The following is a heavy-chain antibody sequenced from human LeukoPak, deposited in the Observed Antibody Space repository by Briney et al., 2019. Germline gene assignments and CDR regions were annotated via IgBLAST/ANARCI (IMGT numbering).Heavy chain of an antibody. Sequence: PGGSLRLSCAASGFTFSSYEMNWVRQAPGKGLEWVSYTSSSGSTIYYADSVKGRFTISRDNAKNTLYLQMNSLRAEDTAVYYCARAYYDILTGYYRAAFDIWGQGTMVTVSS. CDR3: ARAYYDILTGYYRAAFDI. D-gene: IGHD3-9*01. CDR1: GFTFSSYE. CDR2: TSSSGSTI. J-gene: IGHJ3*02. V-gene: IGHV3-48*03.